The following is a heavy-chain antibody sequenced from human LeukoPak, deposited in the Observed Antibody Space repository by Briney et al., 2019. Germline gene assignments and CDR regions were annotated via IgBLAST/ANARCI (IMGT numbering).Heavy chain of an antibody. CDR3: ARAGQLVGPGPFDY. V-gene: IGHV3-30-3*01. CDR1: GFTFEIYA. J-gene: IGHJ4*02. CDR2: ISHDGGKK. Sequence: GGSLRLSCAASGFTFEIYAIHWVRQAPGKGLEWLAVISHDGGKKFYADSVKGRFTISRDNSKNTLYLQMNSLRAEDTAVYYCARAGQLVGPGPFDYWGQGTLVTVSS. D-gene: IGHD6-6*01.